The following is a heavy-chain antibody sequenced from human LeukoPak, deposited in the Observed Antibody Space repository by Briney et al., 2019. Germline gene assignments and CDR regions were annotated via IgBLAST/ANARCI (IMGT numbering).Heavy chain of an antibody. CDR2: IDNTEST. CDR1: GASISSYY. V-gene: IGHV4-59*01. J-gene: IGHJ6*04. D-gene: IGHD5-12*01. CDR3: ARMTYDPHGVDV. Sequence: SETLSLTCTVSGASISSYYWSWIRQPPGKGLEWIGYIDNTESTNYNPSLKSRVTISVDKSKNHFSLKLSSVTAADTAVYYCARMTYDPHGVDVWGKGTTVTVSS.